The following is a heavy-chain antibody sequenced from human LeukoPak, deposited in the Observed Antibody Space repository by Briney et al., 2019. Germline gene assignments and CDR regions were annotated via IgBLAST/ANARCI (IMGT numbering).Heavy chain of an antibody. D-gene: IGHD6-19*01. V-gene: IGHV1-46*01. CDR1: GYTFTNFY. CDR3: ARGSSVWFDY. CDR2: INCSGGTT. Sequence: GASVKISCKTSGYTFTNFYLHCVRQAPGQGLEWMGIINCSGGTTNYAQKFQGRVSITRDTSTSAVYMDLSSLRSEDTAVYYCARGSSVWFDYWGQGTLVTVSS. J-gene: IGHJ4*02.